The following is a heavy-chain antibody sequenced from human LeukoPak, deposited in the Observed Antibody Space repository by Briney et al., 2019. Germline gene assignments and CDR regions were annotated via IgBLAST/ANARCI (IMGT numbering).Heavy chain of an antibody. CDR1: GFSLSTSGVG. D-gene: IGHD6-19*01. CDR3: AHRPRPIQGYSSGWYFDY. Sequence: QSGPTLVKPTQTLTLTCTFSGFSLSTSGVGVGWIRQPPGKALEWLALIYWDDDKRYSPSLKSRLTITKDTSKNQVVLTMTNMDPVDTATYYCAHRPRPIQGYSSGWYFDYWGQGTLVTVSS. CDR2: IYWDDDK. V-gene: IGHV2-5*02. J-gene: IGHJ4*02.